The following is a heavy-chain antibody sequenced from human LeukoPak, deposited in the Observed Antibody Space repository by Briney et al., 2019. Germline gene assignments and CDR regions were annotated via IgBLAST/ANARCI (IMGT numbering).Heavy chain of an antibody. J-gene: IGHJ4*02. Sequence: GGSLRLSCAASGFTFSSYEMNWVRQAPGKGLEWVSYISSSGSTIYYADSVKGRFTISRDNAKNSLYLQMSSLRAEDTAVYYCARDRGLLPFDYWGQGTLVTVSS. CDR3: ARDRGLLPFDY. CDR2: ISSSGSTI. V-gene: IGHV3-48*03. D-gene: IGHD3-22*01. CDR1: GFTFSSYE.